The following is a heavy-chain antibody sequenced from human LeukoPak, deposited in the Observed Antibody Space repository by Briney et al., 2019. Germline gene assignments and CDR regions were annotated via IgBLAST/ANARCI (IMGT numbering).Heavy chain of an antibody. Sequence: SETLSLTCTVSGGSISSSSYYWGWIRQPPGKGLEWIGSIYYSGSTYYNPSLKSRVTISVDTSKNQFSLKLSSVTAADTAVYYCARHNARPVRYFDWSPGDNWFDPWGQGTLVTVSS. D-gene: IGHD3-9*01. J-gene: IGHJ5*02. CDR3: ARHNARPVRYFDWSPGDNWFDP. CDR2: IYYSGST. CDR1: GGSISSSSYY. V-gene: IGHV4-39*01.